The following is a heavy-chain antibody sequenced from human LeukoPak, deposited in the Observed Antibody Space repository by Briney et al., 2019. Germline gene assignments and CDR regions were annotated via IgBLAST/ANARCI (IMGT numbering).Heavy chain of an antibody. V-gene: IGHV1-18*01. Sequence: ASVKVSCKASGYTFTSYGISWVRQAPGQGLEWMGWISAYNGNTNYAQKLQGRVTMTTDTSTSTAYMELRSLRSDDTAVYYCAKDYDILTGYYGLWFDPWGQGTLVTVSS. D-gene: IGHD3-9*01. CDR2: ISAYNGNT. J-gene: IGHJ5*02. CDR3: AKDYDILTGYYGLWFDP. CDR1: GYTFTSYG.